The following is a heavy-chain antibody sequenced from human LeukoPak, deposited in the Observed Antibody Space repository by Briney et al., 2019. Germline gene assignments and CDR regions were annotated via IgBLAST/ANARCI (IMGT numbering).Heavy chain of an antibody. J-gene: IGHJ6*02. V-gene: IGHV3-30-3*01. Sequence: GGSLRLSCAASRFTFSTCAMHWVRQAPGKGLEWVAVISYDGSNKYYADSVKGRFTISRDNSKKTLYLQMNSLRAEDTAVYYCARGREVTATPLYYYGMDVWGQGTTVTVSS. D-gene: IGHD2-21*02. CDR3: ARGREVTATPLYYYGMDV. CDR1: RFTFSTCA. CDR2: ISYDGSNK.